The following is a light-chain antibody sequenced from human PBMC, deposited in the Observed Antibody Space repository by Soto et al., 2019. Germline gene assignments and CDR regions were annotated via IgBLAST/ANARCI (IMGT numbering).Light chain of an antibody. V-gene: IGKV3-20*01. CDR2: GAS. CDR1: QSFNSIY. CDR3: HQYDSWT. Sequence: EIVLTQSPGTRSLSPGERATLSCRASQSFNSIYLAWYQQKPGQAPRLPIYGASSRATGIPDRFSGSGSGTDFTLTISRLEPEDFAVYYCHQYDSWTFGQGTKVDIK. J-gene: IGKJ1*01.